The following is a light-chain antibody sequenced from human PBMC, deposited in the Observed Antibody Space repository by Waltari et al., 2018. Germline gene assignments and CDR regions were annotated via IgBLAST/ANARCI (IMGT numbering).Light chain of an antibody. CDR1: QNIGNY. CDR3: QHHVRLPAT. J-gene: IGKJ1*01. Sequence: IVLTQSPGTLSFSPGARATLSCRPSQNIGNYFPWYQQKPGQAPRLLIYGASSRAAGIPDRFSGSGSGADFSLTISRLEPEDFAVYYCQHHVRLPATFGQGTKV. V-gene: IGKV3-20*01. CDR2: GAS.